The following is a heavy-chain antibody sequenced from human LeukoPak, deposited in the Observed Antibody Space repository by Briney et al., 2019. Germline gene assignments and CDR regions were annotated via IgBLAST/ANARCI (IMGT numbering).Heavy chain of an antibody. V-gene: IGHV4-38-2*02. CDR1: GYSISSGHY. Sequence: SETLSLTCTVSGYSISSGHYWGWIRQPPGKGLEWIGSIYHSGSTYYNPSLKSRVTISVDMSKNQFSLKLSSVTAADTALYFCAREIFGARAFEYWGQGILVTVSS. CDR3: AREIFGARAFEY. CDR2: IYHSGST. J-gene: IGHJ4*02. D-gene: IGHD3-3*01.